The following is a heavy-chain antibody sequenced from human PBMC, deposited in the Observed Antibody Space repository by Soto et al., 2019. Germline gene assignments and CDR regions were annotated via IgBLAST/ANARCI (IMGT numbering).Heavy chain of an antibody. CDR1: GVSISCSNW. D-gene: IGHD6-13*01. CDR3: ARMMLIAAANWFDP. Sequence: SETLSLSCTVSGVSISCSNWWRWLHQPPGKGQEWNGEIYHSESTNYTPSLKSRVTISVDKSKNQFSLNLSSVTAADTAVYYCARMMLIAAANWFDPWGQGTLVTVSS. CDR2: IYHSEST. J-gene: IGHJ5*02. V-gene: IGHV4-4*02.